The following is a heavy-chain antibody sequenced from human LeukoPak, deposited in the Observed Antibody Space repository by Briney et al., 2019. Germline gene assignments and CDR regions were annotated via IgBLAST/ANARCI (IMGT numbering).Heavy chain of an antibody. CDR3: VRDNYGVDY. CDR2: INSDGSST. Sequence: PGGSLRLSCAASGLTFSRYWMQWVRQAPGKGLVWVSHINSDGSSTSYADFVQGRFTISRDNAKNTLYLQMNSLRVEDTAMYYCVRDNYGVDYWGQGTLDTVSS. J-gene: IGHJ4*02. V-gene: IGHV3-74*01. CDR1: GLTFSRYW. D-gene: IGHD4-17*01.